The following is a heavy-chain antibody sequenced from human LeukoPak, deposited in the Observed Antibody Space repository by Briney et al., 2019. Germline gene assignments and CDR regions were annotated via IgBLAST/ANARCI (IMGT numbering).Heavy chain of an antibody. J-gene: IGHJ4*02. Sequence: GGSLRLSCAASGFTFSSYAMHWVRQAPGKGLEWVAVTSYDGSNKYYADSVKGRFTISRDNSKNTLYLQMNSLRAEDTAVYYCAKDRGMLRIAAAGTLDYWGQGTLVTVSS. CDR3: AKDRGMLRIAAAGTLDY. CDR1: GFTFSSYA. CDR2: TSYDGSNK. V-gene: IGHV3-30-3*01. D-gene: IGHD6-13*01.